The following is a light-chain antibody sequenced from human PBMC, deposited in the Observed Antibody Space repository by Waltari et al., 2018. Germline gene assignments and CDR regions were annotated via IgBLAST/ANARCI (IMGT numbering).Light chain of an antibody. CDR2: EAS. CDR3: QQYNSLSS. Sequence: DVQMNQSPSTLSASVEDRVTITCRASQRVSVWLAWYQQKPGKAPKLLIYEASSLASGVPSRFSGSGSGTEFTLTISGLQPDDFATYYCQQYNSLSSFGQGTKVEIK. V-gene: IGKV1-5*03. J-gene: IGKJ1*01. CDR1: QRVSVW.